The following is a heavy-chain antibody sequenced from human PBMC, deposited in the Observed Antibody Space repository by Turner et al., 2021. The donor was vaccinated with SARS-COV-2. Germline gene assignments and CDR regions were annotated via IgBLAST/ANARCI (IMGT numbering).Heavy chain of an antibody. J-gene: IGHJ4*02. CDR3: ARVGNGMATHNLFFDY. D-gene: IGHD5-12*01. CDR1: GYTFTRYA. Sequence: QVQLVQCGAEVKKPGASVKVSCKALGYTFTRYAISWVRQAPGQALEWMVWLSAYNANTNYAQNLQGRVTMTTDPSTSTAYMELRSLSSDDTAVYYCARVGNGMATHNLFFDYWGQGTLVTVSS. CDR2: LSAYNANT. V-gene: IGHV1-18*01.